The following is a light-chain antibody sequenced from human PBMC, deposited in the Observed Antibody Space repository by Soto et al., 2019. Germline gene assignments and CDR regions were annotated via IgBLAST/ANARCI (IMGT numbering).Light chain of an antibody. CDR3: QQYSTSPIT. J-gene: IGKJ5*01. CDR2: KAS. CDR1: QSVTTW. Sequence: DIQMTQSPSTLSASVGDRVTITCRASQSVTTWLAWYQQKPGKAPKLLIYKASNLGSALPSRFTGSGSVTEFTLHISSLQSDDVATYYCQQYSTSPITFGQGTRLEIK. V-gene: IGKV1-5*03.